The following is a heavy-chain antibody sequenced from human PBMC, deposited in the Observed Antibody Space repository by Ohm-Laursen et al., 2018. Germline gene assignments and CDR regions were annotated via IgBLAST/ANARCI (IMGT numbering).Heavy chain of an antibody. V-gene: IGHV4-34*01. CDR2: INHSGST. Sequence: SQTLSLTCAVYDGSFSGYYWSWIRQPPGKGLEWIGEINHSGSTNYNPSLKSRVTISVETSKKQFSLKLSSVTAADTAVYYCARTIYDSSGDYGYWGQGTLVTVSS. D-gene: IGHD3-22*01. J-gene: IGHJ4*02. CDR3: ARTIYDSSGDYGY. CDR1: DGSFSGYY.